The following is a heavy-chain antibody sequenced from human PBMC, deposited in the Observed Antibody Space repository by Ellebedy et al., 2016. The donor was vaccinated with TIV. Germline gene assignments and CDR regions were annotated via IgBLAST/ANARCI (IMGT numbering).Heavy chain of an antibody. V-gene: IGHV3-30*03. Sequence: GESLKISCAASGFIFNSHGMHWVRQAPGKGLEWVAVISSHGMTTYYADPVKGRFTISRDNSKNTVYLQMNSLRAEDTALYYCARATRVAGSPNSLIDYWGQGILVTVSS. CDR2: ISSHGMTT. D-gene: IGHD6-19*01. CDR1: GFIFNSHG. CDR3: ARATRVAGSPNSLIDY. J-gene: IGHJ4*02.